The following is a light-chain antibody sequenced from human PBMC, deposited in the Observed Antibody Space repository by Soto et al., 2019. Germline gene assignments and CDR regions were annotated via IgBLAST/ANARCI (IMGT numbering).Light chain of an antibody. Sequence: LAETAVALSWSQGRRATLSCRASQTVSSSSLTWCQQTPAPAPRLPIYGASSRATGIPDRFSGSGSGTDFTLTISRLAPEDFAVYSCQYYRRSPLTFGGGTKVDNK. CDR3: QYYRRSPLT. CDR1: QTVSSSS. V-gene: IGKV3-20*01. J-gene: IGKJ4*01. CDR2: GAS.